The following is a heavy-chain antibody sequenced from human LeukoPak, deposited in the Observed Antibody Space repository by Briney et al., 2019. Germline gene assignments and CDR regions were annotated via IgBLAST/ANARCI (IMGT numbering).Heavy chain of an antibody. CDR1: GGSFSGYY. Sequence: SETLSLTCAVYGGSFSGYYWSWIRQPPGKGLEWIGTIYYSGSTYYNPSLKSRVTISVDTTKNQFSLKLSSVTAADTAVYYCARGLDDYWGQGTLVTVSS. CDR2: IYYSGST. V-gene: IGHV4-34*01. J-gene: IGHJ4*02. CDR3: ARGLDDY.